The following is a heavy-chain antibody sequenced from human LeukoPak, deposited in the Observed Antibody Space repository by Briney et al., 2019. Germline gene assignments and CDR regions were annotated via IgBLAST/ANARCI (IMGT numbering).Heavy chain of an antibody. D-gene: IGHD1-1*01. CDR2: ISGSGGST. Sequence: GGSLRLSCAASGFTFSSYAMSWVRQAPGKGLEWVSAISGSGGSTYYADSVEGRFTISRDNSKNTLYLQMNSLRAEDTAMYYCAEDQQLQPFHYWGQGTLVTVSS. CDR3: AEDQQLQPFHY. J-gene: IGHJ4*02. CDR1: GFTFSSYA. V-gene: IGHV3-23*01.